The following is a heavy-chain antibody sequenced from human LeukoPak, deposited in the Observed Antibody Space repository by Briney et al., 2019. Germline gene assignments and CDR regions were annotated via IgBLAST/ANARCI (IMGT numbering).Heavy chain of an antibody. CDR2: MYYSGNT. CDR3: ARQVSYSTSLLGYYFDY. Sequence: SETLSLTCTVSGGSISSTAYYWGWIRQPPGKGLEWIGSMYYSGNTYYNPSLKSRVTMSVDTPKNQFSLKLTSVTAADTAMFYCARQVSYSTSLLGYYFDYWGQGTLVTVSS. CDR1: GGSISSTAYY. J-gene: IGHJ4*02. D-gene: IGHD2-2*01. V-gene: IGHV4-39*01.